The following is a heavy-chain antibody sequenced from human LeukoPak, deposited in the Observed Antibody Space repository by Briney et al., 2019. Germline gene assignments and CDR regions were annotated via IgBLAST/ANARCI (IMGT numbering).Heavy chain of an antibody. CDR2: ISSSSSYT. D-gene: IGHD2-15*01. J-gene: IGHJ4*02. CDR3: ARVRGGANYFDY. V-gene: IGHV3-11*05. Sequence: GGSLRLSCAASGFTFSDYFMTWIRQAPGKGLEWVSYISSSSSYTNYADSVKGRSTISRDNAKNSLFLQMNSLRTEDTAVYYCARVRGGANYFDYWGQGTLVTVSS. CDR1: GFTFSDYF.